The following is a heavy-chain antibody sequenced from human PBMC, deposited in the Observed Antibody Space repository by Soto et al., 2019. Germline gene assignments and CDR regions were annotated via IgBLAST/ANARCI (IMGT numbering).Heavy chain of an antibody. D-gene: IGHD3-3*01. CDR3: TREVITIFGVGTSFTDY. CDR1: GFTFGDYA. J-gene: IGHJ4*02. Sequence: PGGSLILSCTASGFTFGDYAMSWFRQAPGKGLEWVGFIRSKAYGGTTEYAASVKGRFTISRDDSKSIAYLQMNSLKTEDTAVYYCTREVITIFGVGTSFTDYWGQGTLVTVSS. V-gene: IGHV3-49*03. CDR2: IRSKAYGGTT.